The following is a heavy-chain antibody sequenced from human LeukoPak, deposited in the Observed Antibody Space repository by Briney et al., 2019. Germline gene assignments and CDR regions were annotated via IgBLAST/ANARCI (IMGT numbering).Heavy chain of an antibody. Sequence: ASVKVSCKASGGTFSSYTISWVRQAPGQGLEWMRRIIPILGIANYAQKFQGRVTITADKSTSTAYMELSSLRSEDTAVYYCASGVEDGYGNWFDPWGQGTLVTVSS. V-gene: IGHV1-69*02. J-gene: IGHJ5*02. CDR3: ASGVEDGYGNWFDP. D-gene: IGHD5-24*01. CDR1: GGTFSSYT. CDR2: IIPILGIA.